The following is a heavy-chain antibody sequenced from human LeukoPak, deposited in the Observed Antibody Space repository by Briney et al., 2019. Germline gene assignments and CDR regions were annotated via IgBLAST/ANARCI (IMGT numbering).Heavy chain of an antibody. CDR2: ISYSGRT. J-gene: IGHJ4*02. D-gene: IGHD6-19*01. Sequence: SETLSLTCTVSGGSVSSGIYFWSWIRQPPGKGLEWIRYISYSGRTNYNPSLKSRVTISVDTSKNQFSLRLSSVTAADTAVYYCARDARCSGCHGSDYWGQGTLVTVSS. V-gene: IGHV4-61*01. CDR1: GGSVSSGIYF. CDR3: ARDARCSGCHGSDY.